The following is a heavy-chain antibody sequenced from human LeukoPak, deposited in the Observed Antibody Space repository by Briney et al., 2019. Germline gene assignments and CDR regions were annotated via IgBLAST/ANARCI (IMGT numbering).Heavy chain of an antibody. V-gene: IGHV4-39*07. CDR2: FYYSGGT. CDR1: GGSLSSNNYY. D-gene: IGHD1-26*01. J-gene: IGHJ5*02. CDR3: ARVEPIVGATIKGGWFDP. Sequence: PSETLSLTCTVSGGSLSSNNYYWGWIRQPPGKGLEWIGSFYYSGGTYYNPSLKSRVTISVNTSKNQFSLKLSSVTAADTAVYYCARVEPIVGATIKGGWFDPWGQGTLVTVSS.